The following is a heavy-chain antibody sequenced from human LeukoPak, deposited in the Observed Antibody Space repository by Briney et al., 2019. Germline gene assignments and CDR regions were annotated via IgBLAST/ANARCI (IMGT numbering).Heavy chain of an antibody. V-gene: IGHV3-21*01. CDR1: GFTFSSYS. CDR3: AKVAGSGYALYFDY. J-gene: IGHJ4*02. D-gene: IGHD3-22*01. Sequence: PGGSLRLSCAASGFTFSSYSMNWVRQAPGKGLEWVSSISSSSSYIYYADSVKGRFTISRDNAKNSLYLQMNSLRAEDTAVYYCAKVAGSGYALYFDYWGQGILVTVSS. CDR2: ISSSSSYI.